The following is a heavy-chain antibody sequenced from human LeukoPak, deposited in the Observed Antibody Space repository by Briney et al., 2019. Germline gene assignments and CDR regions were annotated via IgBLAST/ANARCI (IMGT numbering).Heavy chain of an antibody. CDR2: IIPIFGTA. CDR1: GGTFSSYA. CDR3: ARGRFLEWLLWGAFDI. V-gene: IGHV1-69*01. Sequence: PWASVKVSCKASGGTFSSYAISWVRQAPGQGLEWMGGIIPIFGTANYAQKFQGRVTITADESTSTAYMELSSLRSEDTAVYYCARGRFLEWLLWGAFDIWDQGTMVTVSS. J-gene: IGHJ3*02. D-gene: IGHD3-3*01.